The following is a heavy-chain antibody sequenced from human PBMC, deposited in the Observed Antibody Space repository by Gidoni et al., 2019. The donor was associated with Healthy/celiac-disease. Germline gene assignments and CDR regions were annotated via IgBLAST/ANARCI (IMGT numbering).Heavy chain of an antibody. V-gene: IGHV4-4*07. J-gene: IGHJ4*02. CDR1: GCSISSYY. CDR2: IYTSGST. D-gene: IGHD2-21*02. CDR3: ARSRAPYCGGDCYSLFFDY. Sequence: QVQLQESGPGLVKPSETLSLTCTVSGCSISSYYWSWIRQPAGKGLEWIGRIYTSGSTNYNPSLKSRVTMSVDTSKNQFSLKLSSVTAADTAVYYCARSRAPYCGGDCYSLFFDYWGQGTLVTVSS.